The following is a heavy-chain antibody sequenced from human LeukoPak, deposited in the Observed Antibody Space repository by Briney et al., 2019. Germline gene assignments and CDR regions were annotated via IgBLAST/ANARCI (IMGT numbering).Heavy chain of an antibody. CDR2: IYAGDSDT. J-gene: IGHJ3*01. V-gene: IGHV5-51*01. CDR1: GYRFTKYW. D-gene: IGHD5-24*01. CDR3: ARLCHNYHDGVDV. Sequence: GESLKISCETSGYRFTKYWIGWVRQTPGKGLEWMGIIYAGDSDTRYSPSFQGQVTISADRSINTVYLQWSSLKASDTAMYYCARLCHNYHDGVDVWGQGTMVTVSS.